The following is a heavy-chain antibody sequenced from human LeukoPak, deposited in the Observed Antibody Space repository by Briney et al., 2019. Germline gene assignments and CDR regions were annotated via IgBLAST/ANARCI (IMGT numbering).Heavy chain of an antibody. V-gene: IGHV4-4*02. D-gene: IGHD1-26*01. CDR2: ISLSVYT. Sequence: SETLSLTCGVSGGSITSTTYWSWVRQPPGQGLEWIGQISLSVYTAFNPSLRSRVTMSLDKSKNPLSLNLASVTAADTAVYYCSRESGPSAPFGHWGQGILATVTS. CDR1: GGSITSTTY. CDR3: SRESGPSAPFGH. J-gene: IGHJ4*02.